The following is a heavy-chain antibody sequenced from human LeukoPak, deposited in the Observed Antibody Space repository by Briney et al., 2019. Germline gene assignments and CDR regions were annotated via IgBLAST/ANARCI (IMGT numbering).Heavy chain of an antibody. D-gene: IGHD6-13*01. CDR1: GYSFTNYW. CDR3: ASHSYSSSFDN. V-gene: IGHV5-51*01. Sequence: GESLKISCKGSGYSFTNYWIGWVRQMPGKGLEWMGIIYPGDSDTRYSPSFQGQVTISADKSISTAYLQWSSLRASDTAIYYCASHSYSSSFDNWGQGTLVTVSS. J-gene: IGHJ4*02. CDR2: IYPGDSDT.